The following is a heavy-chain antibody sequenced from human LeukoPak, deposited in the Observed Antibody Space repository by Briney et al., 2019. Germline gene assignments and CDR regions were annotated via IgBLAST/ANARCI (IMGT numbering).Heavy chain of an antibody. J-gene: IGHJ4*02. Sequence: GGSLRLSCAASGFSVRTNYMSWVRQAPGKGLEWVSVIYSGGGIYYADSVRGRFTISRDNSKNTVYLQMNSLRAEDTAVYYCAKAGPRGYSGYDFGLDPYYFDYWGQGTLVTVSS. D-gene: IGHD5-12*01. V-gene: IGHV3-53*01. CDR1: GFSVRTNY. CDR3: AKAGPRGYSGYDFGLDPYYFDY. CDR2: IYSGGGI.